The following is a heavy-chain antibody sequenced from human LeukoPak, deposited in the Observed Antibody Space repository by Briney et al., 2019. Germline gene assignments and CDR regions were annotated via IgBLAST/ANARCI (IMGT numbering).Heavy chain of an antibody. D-gene: IGHD6-19*01. CDR2: IKQDGSEK. CDR3: ARAVPNSSGWNYYYYYMDV. CDR1: GFTFSSYW. J-gene: IGHJ6*03. V-gene: IGHV3-7*01. Sequence: GGSLRLSCAASGFTFSSYWMSWVRQAPGKGLEWVANIKQDGSEKYYVDSEKGRFTISRDNAKNSRYLQMNSLRAEDTAVYYCARAVPNSSGWNYYYYYMDVWGKGTTVTISS.